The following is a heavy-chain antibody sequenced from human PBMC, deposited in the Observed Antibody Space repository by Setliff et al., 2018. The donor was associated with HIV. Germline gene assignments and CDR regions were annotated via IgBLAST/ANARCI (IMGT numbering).Heavy chain of an antibody. CDR3: ARVKASWYMDV. CDR1: GFTFSSSW. V-gene: IGHV3-7*03. Sequence: GGSLRLSCAASGFTFSSSWMSWVRQAPGKGLEWVANINEDGSEKYYMDSVKGRFTISRDNAENSLFLQMNSLRAEDTAIYFCARVKASWYMDVWGKGTTVTVSS. J-gene: IGHJ6*03. CDR2: INEDGSEK.